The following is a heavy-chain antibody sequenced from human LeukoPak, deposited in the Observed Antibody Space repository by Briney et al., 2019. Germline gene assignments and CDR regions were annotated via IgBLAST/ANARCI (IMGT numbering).Heavy chain of an antibody. CDR2: LSGSGDTT. V-gene: IGHV3-23*01. J-gene: IGHJ4*02. Sequence: GGSLRLSCSASGFTFSTYAMSWVRQAPGKGLEWVSGLSGSGDTTYYADSVRGRFTISRDNSKNTLYLRMNSLRAEDTAVYYCAKGIYFNSGSYSFDYWGQGTLVTVSS. CDR1: GFTFSTYA. CDR3: AKGIYFNSGSYSFDY. D-gene: IGHD3-10*01.